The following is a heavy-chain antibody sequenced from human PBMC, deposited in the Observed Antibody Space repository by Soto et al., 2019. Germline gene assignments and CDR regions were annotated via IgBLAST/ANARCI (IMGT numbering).Heavy chain of an antibody. CDR3: ARAPGGSYEFDY. CDR1: GGSISSYY. V-gene: IGHV4-59*01. D-gene: IGHD1-26*01. CDR2: IYYSGST. J-gene: IGHJ4*02. Sequence: QVQLQESGPGLVKPSETLSLTCTVSGGSISSYYWSWIRQPPGKGLEWIGYIYYSGSTNYNPSLNSRVTISVDTSKNQFSLKLSSVTAADTAVYYCARAPGGSYEFDYWGQGTLVTVSS.